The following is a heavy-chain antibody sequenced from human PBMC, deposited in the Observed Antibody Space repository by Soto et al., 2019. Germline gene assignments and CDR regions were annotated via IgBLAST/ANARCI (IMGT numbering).Heavy chain of an antibody. CDR3: AKEGTAQLWNYYYHGRDV. Sequence: GGSLSPSCTASGFTFSSYAMSWVRQAPGRGLEWVSAISGSGGSTYYADSVKGRFTISRDNSKNTLYLQMNSLRAEDTAVYYCAKEGTAQLWNYYYHGRDVWGQGTGVTVS. D-gene: IGHD5-18*01. CDR1: GFTFSSYA. J-gene: IGHJ6*02. CDR2: ISGSGGST. V-gene: IGHV3-23*01.